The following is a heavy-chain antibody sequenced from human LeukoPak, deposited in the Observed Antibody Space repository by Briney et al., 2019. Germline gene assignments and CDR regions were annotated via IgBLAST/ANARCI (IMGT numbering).Heavy chain of an antibody. CDR3: ARDWGLGYCSGGSCYSDYYYGMDV. V-gene: IGHV3-21*01. J-gene: IGHJ6*02. CDR1: GFTFSSYS. Sequence: PGGSLRLSCAASGFTFSSYSMNWVRQAPGKGLEWVSSISSSSSYIYYADSVKGRFTISRDNAKNSLYLQMNSLRAEDTAVYYCARDWGLGYCSGGSCYSDYYYGMDVWGQGTTVTVSS. D-gene: IGHD2-15*01. CDR2: ISSSSSYI.